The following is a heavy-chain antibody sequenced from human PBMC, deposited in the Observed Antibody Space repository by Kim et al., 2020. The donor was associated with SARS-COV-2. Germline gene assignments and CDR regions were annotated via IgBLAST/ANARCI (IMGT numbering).Heavy chain of an antibody. D-gene: IGHD5-12*01. V-gene: IGHV3-7*01. CDR1: GFSFSNYW. CDR3: ARETGYSYANWYFDL. Sequence: GGSLRLSCAVSGFSFSNYWMSWVRQAPGKGLEWVANIKKDGIKKYYLDSVKGRFTISRDNAKNSLYLQMNFLSADDTAVYYSARETGYSYANWYFDLWGRGTLVTVSS. J-gene: IGHJ2*01. CDR2: IKKDGIKK.